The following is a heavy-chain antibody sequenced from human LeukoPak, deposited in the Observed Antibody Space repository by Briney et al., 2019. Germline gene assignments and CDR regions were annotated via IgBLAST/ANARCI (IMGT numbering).Heavy chain of an antibody. CDR2: IKSKIDGGTT. Sequence: AGSLRLFSAASGFTFCKAWMSWVRQAPGKGLEWVGRIKSKIDGGTTDYAAHVKGRFTISRDDSQSTVYLQMNSLEVEDTAVYYCSTVRYCSRTSCAGGWCWFDPWGQRTRDSVSS. V-gene: IGHV3-15*01. J-gene: IGHJ5*02. CDR1: GFTFCKAW. CDR3: STVRYCSRTSCAGGWCWFDP. D-gene: IGHD2-2*01.